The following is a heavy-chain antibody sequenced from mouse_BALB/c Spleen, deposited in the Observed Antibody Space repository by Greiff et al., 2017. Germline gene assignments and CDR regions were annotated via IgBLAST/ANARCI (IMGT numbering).Heavy chain of an antibody. D-gene: IGHD2-3*01. J-gene: IGHJ3*01. Sequence: DVKLVESGGDLVKPGGSLKLSCAASGFTFSSYGMSWVRQTPDKRLEWVATISSGGSYTYYPDSVKGRFTISRDNAKNTLYLQMSSLKSEDTAMYYCARGSDGYYGWFAYWGQGTLVTVSA. CDR3: ARGSDGYYGWFAY. V-gene: IGHV5-6*02. CDR1: GFTFSSYG. CDR2: ISSGGSYT.